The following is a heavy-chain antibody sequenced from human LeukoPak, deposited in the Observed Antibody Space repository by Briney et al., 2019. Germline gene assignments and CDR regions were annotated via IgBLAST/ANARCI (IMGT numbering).Heavy chain of an antibody. V-gene: IGHV3-23*01. D-gene: IGHD4-17*01. Sequence: PPGGSLRLSCAASGFTFSSYAMSWVRQAPGKGLEWVSAISGSGGSTYYADSVKGRFTISRDNSKNTLYLQMNSLRAEDTAVYYCAKDTWAVTRNYGMDVWGQGTTVTVSS. J-gene: IGHJ6*02. CDR1: GFTFSSYA. CDR3: AKDTWAVTRNYGMDV. CDR2: ISGSGGST.